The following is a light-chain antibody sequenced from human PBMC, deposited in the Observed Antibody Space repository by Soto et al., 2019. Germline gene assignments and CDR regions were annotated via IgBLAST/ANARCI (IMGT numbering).Light chain of an antibody. CDR1: QSVSSN. J-gene: IGKJ1*01. CDR2: GAS. CDR3: QQYNKWGT. Sequence: EVVMTQSPATLSVSPGERATLSFRASQSVSSNLAWYQQKPGQAPRLLIYGASTRATDIPARFSGSGSETEFTLTISSLQSEDFAVYYCQQYNKWGTFGQGTKVDIK. V-gene: IGKV3-15*01.